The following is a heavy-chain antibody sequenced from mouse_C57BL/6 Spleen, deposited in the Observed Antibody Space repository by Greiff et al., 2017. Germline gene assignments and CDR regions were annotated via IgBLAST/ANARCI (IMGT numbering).Heavy chain of an antibody. V-gene: IGHV5-6*01. CDR2: ISSGGSYT. CDR1: GFTFSSYG. D-gene: IGHD3-2*02. J-gene: IGHJ4*01. Sequence: EVQGVESGGDLVKPGGSLKLSCAASGFTFSSYGMSWVRQTPDKRLEWVATISSGGSYTYYPDSVKGRFTISRDNAKNTLYLQMSSLKSEDTAMYYCARGDSSGIAMDYWGQGTSVTVSP. CDR3: ARGDSSGIAMDY.